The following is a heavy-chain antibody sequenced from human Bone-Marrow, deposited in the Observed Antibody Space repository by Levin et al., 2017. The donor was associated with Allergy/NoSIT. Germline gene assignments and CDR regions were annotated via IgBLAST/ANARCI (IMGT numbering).Heavy chain of an antibody. CDR3: TTGDFD. Sequence: QAGESLKISCAASGFTFSGHWMHWVRQAPGEGLVWVARVDRDGVTGYADSVKGRFTISRDNGRDTVYLQMNSLRVDDTAIYYCTTGDFDWGQGTLVIVSS. D-gene: IGHD3-10*01. V-gene: IGHV3-74*01. J-gene: IGHJ4*02. CDR1: GFTFSGHW. CDR2: VDRDGVT.